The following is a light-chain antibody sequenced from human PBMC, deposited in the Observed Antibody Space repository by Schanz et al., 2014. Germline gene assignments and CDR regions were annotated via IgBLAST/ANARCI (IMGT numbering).Light chain of an antibody. CDR2: EGS. CDR1: SSDIGSYNL. CDR3: SSYTSSSTLI. J-gene: IGLJ2*01. V-gene: IGLV2-14*02. Sequence: QSALTQPPSASGSPGQSVTISCTGTSSDIGSYNLVSWYQQHPDKAPKLMIYEGSKRPSGVSNRFSGSKSGNTASLTISGLQTEDEADYYCSSYTSSSTLIFGGGTKVTVL.